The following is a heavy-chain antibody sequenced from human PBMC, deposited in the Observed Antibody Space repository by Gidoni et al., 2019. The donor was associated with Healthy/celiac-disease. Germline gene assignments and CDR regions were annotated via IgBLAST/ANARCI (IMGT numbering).Heavy chain of an antibody. J-gene: IGHJ4*02. CDR3: ARDRYSSNWYPFDY. D-gene: IGHD6-13*01. CDR2: IIPIFGTA. CDR1: GGTCSSYA. Sequence: QVQLVQSGAEVKKPGSSVKVSCKAAGGTCSSYAISWVRQAPGPGLEWMGGIIPIFGTANYAQKFQGRVTSTADESTSTAYMELSSLRSEDTAVYYCARDRYSSNWYPFDYWGQGTLVTVSS. V-gene: IGHV1-69*01.